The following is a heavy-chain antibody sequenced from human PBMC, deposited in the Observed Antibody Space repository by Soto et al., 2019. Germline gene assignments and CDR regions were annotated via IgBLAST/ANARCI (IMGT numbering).Heavy chain of an antibody. Sequence: EVQLVESGGGLIKPGGSLKLSCAASGFTVGNNYMSWVRQAPGKGLEWVSLIYSTGTTKYADSVKGRFTVSRDNAKNPLYLQMNRQRAEDTAVYYCAKNGRGSGSHYNSFGYWGQGTLVTVSS. V-gene: IGHV3-53*01. CDR3: AKNGRGSGSHYNSFGY. CDR1: GFTVGNNY. CDR2: IYSTGTT. D-gene: IGHD3-10*01. J-gene: IGHJ4*02.